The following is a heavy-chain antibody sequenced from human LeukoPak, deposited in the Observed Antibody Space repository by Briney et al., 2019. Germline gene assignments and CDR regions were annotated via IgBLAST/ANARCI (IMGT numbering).Heavy chain of an antibody. CDR2: IYYSGST. V-gene: IGHV4-59*01. CDR3: AGQKTPRWYFDL. D-gene: IGHD2-15*01. Sequence: SETLSLTCTVSGGSISSYYGSWIRQPPGKGLDWIGYIYYSGSTNYNPSLKSRVTISVDTSKNQFSLKLSSVTAADTAVYYCAGQKTPRWYFDLWGRGTLVTVSS. J-gene: IGHJ2*01. CDR1: GGSISSYY.